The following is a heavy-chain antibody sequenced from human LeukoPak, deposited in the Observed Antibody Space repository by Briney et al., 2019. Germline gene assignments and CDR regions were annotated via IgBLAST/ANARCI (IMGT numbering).Heavy chain of an antibody. CDR3: ARAEPIDY. V-gene: IGHV3-48*03. D-gene: IGHD1-14*01. CDR1: GFTFSSYE. J-gene: IGHJ4*02. CDR2: ISGSGSTI. Sequence: PGGSLRLSCAASGFTFSSYEMNWVRQAPGKGLEWVSYISGSGSTIYYADSVKGRFTISRDDAKNSLYLQMNSLRAEDTAVYYCARAEPIDYWGQGTLVTVSS.